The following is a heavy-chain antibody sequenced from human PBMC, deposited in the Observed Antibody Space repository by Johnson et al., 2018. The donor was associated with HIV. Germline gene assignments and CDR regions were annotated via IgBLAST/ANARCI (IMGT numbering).Heavy chain of an antibody. CDR1: GFTVSNNY. V-gene: IGHV3-53*01. CDR2: IYSAGST. Sequence: VQLVESGGGLIQPGGSLRLSCVASGFTVSNNYMSWVRQAPGKGLEWVSAIYSAGSTYYADSVKGRFTISRDNSKNTLYLQMNSLRAEDTALYYCARGINTVTTSCDAFDIWGQGTMVTVSS. D-gene: IGHD4-11*01. CDR3: ARGINTVTTSCDAFDI. J-gene: IGHJ3*02.